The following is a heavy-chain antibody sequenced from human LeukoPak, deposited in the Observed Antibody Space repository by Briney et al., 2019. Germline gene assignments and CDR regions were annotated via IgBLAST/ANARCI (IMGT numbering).Heavy chain of an antibody. CDR3: ASLSSSSRSPFGY. CDR1: GYTFTDYY. D-gene: IGHD6-6*01. Sequence: GASVKVSCKASGYTFTDYYMHWVRQAPGQGLEWMGWINPNSGGTNYAQKFQGRVTMTRDTSISTAYMELSRLRSDDTAVYYCASLSSSSRSPFGYWGQGTLVTVSS. J-gene: IGHJ4*02. V-gene: IGHV1-2*02. CDR2: INPNSGGT.